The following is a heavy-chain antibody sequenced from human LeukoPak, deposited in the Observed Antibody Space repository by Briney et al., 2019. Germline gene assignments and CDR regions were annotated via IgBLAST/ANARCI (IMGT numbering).Heavy chain of an antibody. J-gene: IGHJ4*02. CDR1: GFTFSSYW. D-gene: IGHD3-22*01. Sequence: GGSLRLSCAASGFTFSSYWMHWVRQAPGKGLVWVSRINSDGSTTNYADSVKGRFTISRDNAKNTLYLRMNSLRADDTAVYYCARDRALYDSRRGYYYTEDDYWGQGTLVTVSS. CDR3: ARDRALYDSRRGYYYTEDDY. CDR2: INSDGSTT. V-gene: IGHV3-74*01.